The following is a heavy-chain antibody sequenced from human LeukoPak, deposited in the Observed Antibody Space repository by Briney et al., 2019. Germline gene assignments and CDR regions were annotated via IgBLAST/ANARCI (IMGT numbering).Heavy chain of an antibody. CDR3: AREFRTTTWSYDAFDL. CDR2: INPTSGGT. CDR1: GYTFTGYY. J-gene: IGHJ3*01. V-gene: IGHV1-2*02. Sequence: ASVKVSFKASGYTFTGYYMHWVRQAPGQGLEWVGWINPTSGGTNYAQKFQDRVTMTRDTSNNTSYMELSRLRSDDTAVYYCAREFRTTTWSYDAFDLWGQGTMVTVSS. D-gene: IGHD1/OR15-1a*01.